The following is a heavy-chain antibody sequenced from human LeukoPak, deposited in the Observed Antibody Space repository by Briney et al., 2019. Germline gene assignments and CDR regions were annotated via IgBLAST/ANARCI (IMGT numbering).Heavy chain of an antibody. J-gene: IGHJ4*02. CDR2: ISGSGGST. Sequence: GESLRLSCAASGFTFSSYAMSWVRQAPGKGLEWVSAISGSGGSTYYADSVKGRFTISRDNSKNTLYLQMDSLRAEDTAVYYCATDPQCYGSGSYVDYWGQGTLVTVSS. CDR3: ATDPQCYGSGSYVDY. D-gene: IGHD3-10*01. V-gene: IGHV3-23*01. CDR1: GFTFSSYA.